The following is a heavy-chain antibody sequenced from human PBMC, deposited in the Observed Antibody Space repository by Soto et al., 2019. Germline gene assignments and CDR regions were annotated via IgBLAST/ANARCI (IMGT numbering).Heavy chain of an antibody. Sequence: SETLSLTCDVSGDTISTGGYTWAWIRQPPGKALEWIGNTYHTGNPYYNPSLKSRVTISVDTSKNQFSLKLTSVTAADAALYYCARDFFDSSDYTTNWFDPWGQGTLVTVSS. CDR2: TYHTGNP. D-gene: IGHD3-22*01. CDR3: ARDFFDSSDYTTNWFDP. J-gene: IGHJ5*02. CDR1: GDTISTGGYT. V-gene: IGHV4-30-2*01.